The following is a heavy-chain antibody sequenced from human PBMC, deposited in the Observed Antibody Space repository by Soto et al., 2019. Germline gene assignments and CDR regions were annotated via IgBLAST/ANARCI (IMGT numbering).Heavy chain of an antibody. V-gene: IGHV5-10-1*01. CDR1: GYSFAGYW. Sequence: LKISCKGSGYSFAGYWITWVRQKPGKGLEWMWRIDPSDSQTYYSPSFRGHVTISATKSITTVFLQWSSLRASDTAMYYCARQIYDSDTGPNFQYYFDSWGQGTPVTVSS. CDR3: ARQIYDSDTGPNFQYYFDS. D-gene: IGHD3-22*01. CDR2: IDPSDSQT. J-gene: IGHJ4*02.